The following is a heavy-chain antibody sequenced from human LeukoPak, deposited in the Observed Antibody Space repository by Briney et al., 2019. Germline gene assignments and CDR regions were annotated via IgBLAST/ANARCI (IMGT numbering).Heavy chain of an antibody. J-gene: IGHJ4*02. CDR3: ARDHV. CDR2: IYYSGNT. V-gene: IGHV4-59*01. Sequence: WSXIRQPPGKGLEWIGYIYYSGNTNYNPSLKSRVTISVDTSKNQFSLRLSSVTAADTAVYYCARDHVWGQGTLVTVSS.